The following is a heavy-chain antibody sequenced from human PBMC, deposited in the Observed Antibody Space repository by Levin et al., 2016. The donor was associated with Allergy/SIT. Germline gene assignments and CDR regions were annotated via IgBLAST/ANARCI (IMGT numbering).Heavy chain of an antibody. Sequence: SETLSLTCSVSGASMGRFYWTWVRQSAGKGLEWIGRIFPSGTTDYNPSLKSRVSISIDTSKSQFSLHLTSVTAADTAVYFCARDRTKGTTIGDGMDLWGQGTTVSVFS. CDR1: GASMGRFY. CDR3: ARDRTKGTTIGDGMDL. CDR2: IFPSGTT. V-gene: IGHV4-4*07. D-gene: IGHD1/OR15-1a*01. J-gene: IGHJ6*02.